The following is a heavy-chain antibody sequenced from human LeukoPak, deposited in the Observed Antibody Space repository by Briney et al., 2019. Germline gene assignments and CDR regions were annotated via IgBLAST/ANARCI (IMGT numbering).Heavy chain of an antibody. CDR1: GGSISSSSYY. J-gene: IGHJ4*02. D-gene: IGHD4-17*01. CDR2: IYYSGST. Sequence: SETLSLTCTVSGGSISSSSYYWGWIRQPPGKGLEWIGSIYYSGSTYYNPSLKNRVTISVDTSKNQFSLKLSSVTAADTAVYYCARVYGHDYGDYAFGYWGQGTLVTVSS. CDR3: ARVYGHDYGDYAFGY. V-gene: IGHV4-39*07.